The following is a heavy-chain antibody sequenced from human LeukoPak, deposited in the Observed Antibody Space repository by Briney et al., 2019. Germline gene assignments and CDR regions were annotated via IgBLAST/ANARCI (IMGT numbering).Heavy chain of an antibody. CDR1: GFTFSNYW. V-gene: IGHV3-7*01. D-gene: IGHD5-18*01. CDR3: ARENLVVDTASAYFDY. CDR2: IKQDRSEK. J-gene: IGHJ4*02. Sequence: GGSLRLSCAASGFTFSNYWMSWVRQAPGKGLEWVANIKQDRSEKYYVDSVKGRFTISRDNAKNSLYLQMNSLRAEDTAVYYCARENLVVDTASAYFDYWGQGTLVTVSS.